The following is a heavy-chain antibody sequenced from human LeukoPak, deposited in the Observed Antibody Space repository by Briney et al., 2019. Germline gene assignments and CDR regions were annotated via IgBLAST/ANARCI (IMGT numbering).Heavy chain of an antibody. V-gene: IGHV3-23*01. D-gene: IGHD6-19*01. J-gene: IGHJ4*02. CDR2: ISGSGGST. CDR3: AKGSQWLALGNFDY. CDR1: GFTFSSYA. Sequence: QAGGSLRLSCAASGFTFSSYAMSWVRQAPGKGLEWVSAISGSGGSTYYADSVKGRFTISRDDSKNTLYLQMNSLRAEDTAVYYCAKGSQWLALGNFDYWGRGTLVTVSS.